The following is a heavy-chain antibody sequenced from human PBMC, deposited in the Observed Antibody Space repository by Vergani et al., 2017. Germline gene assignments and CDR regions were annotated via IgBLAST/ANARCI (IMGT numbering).Heavy chain of an antibody. Sequence: EVQLLESGGGLVQPGGSLRLSCAASGFTFSSYAMSWVRQAPGKGLEWVSAISGSGGSTYYADSVKGRFTISRDKSKNTLYLQMNSLRAEDTAVYYCATGGYCTNGVCYRQYYFDYWGQGTLVTVSS. CDR1: GFTFSSYA. J-gene: IGHJ4*02. CDR3: ATGGYCTNGVCYRQYYFDY. D-gene: IGHD2-8*01. CDR2: ISGSGGST. V-gene: IGHV3-23*01.